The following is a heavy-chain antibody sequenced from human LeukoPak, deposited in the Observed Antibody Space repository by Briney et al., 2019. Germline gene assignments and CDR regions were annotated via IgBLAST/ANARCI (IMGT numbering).Heavy chain of an antibody. CDR1: GFSFSSYS. CDR3: ARGGSSGWFGEWYHYYYYGMDV. D-gene: IGHD3-10*01. V-gene: IGHV3-21*01. J-gene: IGHJ6*02. Sequence: GGSLRLSCAASGFSFSSYSMNWVRQAPGKGLEWVSSISSSSSYIYYADSLKGRFAISRDNSKNTLYLQMNSLRAEDTAVYYCARGGSSGWFGEWYHYYYYGMDVWGQGTTVTVSS. CDR2: ISSSSSYI.